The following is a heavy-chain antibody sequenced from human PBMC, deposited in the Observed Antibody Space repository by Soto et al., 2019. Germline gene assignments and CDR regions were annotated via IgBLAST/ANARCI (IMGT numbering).Heavy chain of an antibody. D-gene: IGHD2-21*02. J-gene: IGHJ4*02. V-gene: IGHV4-39*01. CDR3: ARLARSGGDGIEY. Sequence: QLQLQESGPGLVKPSETLSLTCTVSGGSVSSSSYYWGWIRQPPGKGLEWTGSVFYTGSTDYNPSLKSRVTISVDTSKNQFSLKLSSVTAADTAVYYCARLARSGGDGIEYWGQGTLVTVSS. CDR2: VFYTGST. CDR1: GGSVSSSSYY.